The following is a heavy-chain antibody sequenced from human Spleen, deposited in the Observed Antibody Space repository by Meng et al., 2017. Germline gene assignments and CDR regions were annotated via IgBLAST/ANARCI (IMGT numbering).Heavy chain of an antibody. V-gene: IGHV3-53*01. J-gene: IGHJ4*02. Sequence: GESLKISCAASGFTVSSNYMSWVRQAPGKGLEWVSVLYSDATTYYADSVKGRFTISRDNAKNSLYLQMNSLRAEDTAVYYCAREWKDFDYWGQGTLVTVSS. CDR2: LYSDATT. CDR1: GFTVSSNY. CDR3: AREWKDFDY. D-gene: IGHD1-1*01.